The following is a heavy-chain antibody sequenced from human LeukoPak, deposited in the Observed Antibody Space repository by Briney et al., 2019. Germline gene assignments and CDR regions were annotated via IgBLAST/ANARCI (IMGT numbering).Heavy chain of an antibody. CDR2: INPNSGGT. CDR1: GYTFTGYY. Sequence: ASVKVSCKASGYTFTGYYMHWVRQAPEQGLEWMGWINPNSGGTNYAQKFQGRVTMTRDTSISTAYMELSRLRSDDTAVYYCARPVQLTGYSSSRRGVWFDPWGQGTLVTVSS. V-gene: IGHV1-2*02. D-gene: IGHD6-13*01. J-gene: IGHJ5*02. CDR3: ARPVQLTGYSSSRRGVWFDP.